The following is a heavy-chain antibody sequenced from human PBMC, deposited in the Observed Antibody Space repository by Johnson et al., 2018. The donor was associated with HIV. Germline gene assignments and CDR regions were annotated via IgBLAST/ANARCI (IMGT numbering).Heavy chain of an antibody. CDR1: GFTFDDYG. V-gene: IGHV3-48*04. D-gene: IGHD6-13*01. CDR3: ARDLVCVVAAAGPVGDASDI. CDR2: ISSSGSTI. J-gene: IGHJ3*02. Sequence: VQLVESGGGVVRPWGSLRLSCAASGFTFDDYGMSWVRQAPGKGLEWVSYISSSGSTIYYADSVKGRFTISRDNAKNSLYLQMNSLRAEATAVYYCARDLVCVVAAAGPVGDASDIWGQGTMVTVSS.